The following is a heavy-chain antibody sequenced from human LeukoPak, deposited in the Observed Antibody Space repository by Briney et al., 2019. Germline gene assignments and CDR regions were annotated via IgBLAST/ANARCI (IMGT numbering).Heavy chain of an antibody. CDR2: IWYDGSNK. D-gene: IGHD3-16*02. CDR1: GFTFSSYG. J-gene: IGHJ4*02. Sequence: GGSLRLSCAASGFTFSSYGMHWVRQAPGKGLEWVAVIWYDGSNKYYADSVKGRFTISRDNSKNTLYLQMNSLRAEDTAVYYCAREGDYVWGSYRYTGSHNPPTFDYWGQGTLVTVPS. CDR3: AREGDYVWGSYRYTGSHNPPTFDY. V-gene: IGHV3-33*01.